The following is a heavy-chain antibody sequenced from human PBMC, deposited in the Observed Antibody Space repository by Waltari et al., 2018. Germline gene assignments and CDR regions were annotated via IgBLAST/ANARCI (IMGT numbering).Heavy chain of an antibody. D-gene: IGHD3-3*01. CDR1: GGSISSYS. CDR3: ARDKGKKYYDFWSGYYGHYYYGMDV. CDR2: IYYSGST. J-gene: IGHJ6*02. V-gene: IGHV4-59*01. Sequence: QVQLQASGPGLVKPSETLSLTCTVSGGSISSYSWSWIRQPPGKGQEWMGYIYYSGSTNYNPSLKSRVTISVDTSKNQFSLKLSSVTAADTAVYYCARDKGKKYYDFWSGYYGHYYYGMDVWGQGTTVTVSS.